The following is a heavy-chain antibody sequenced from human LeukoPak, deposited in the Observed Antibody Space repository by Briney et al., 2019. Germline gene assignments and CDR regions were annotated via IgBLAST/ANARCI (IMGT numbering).Heavy chain of an antibody. D-gene: IGHD5-24*01. CDR2: ISYDGSNK. CDR3: AKDLPGRDGYNPNLDY. Sequence: GGSLRLSCAASGFTFSSYGMHWVRQAPGKGLEWVAVISYDGSNKYYADSVKGRFTIFRDNSKNTLYLQMNSLRAEDTAVYYCAKDLPGRDGYNPNLDYWGQGTLVTVSS. J-gene: IGHJ4*02. CDR1: GFTFSSYG. V-gene: IGHV3-30*18.